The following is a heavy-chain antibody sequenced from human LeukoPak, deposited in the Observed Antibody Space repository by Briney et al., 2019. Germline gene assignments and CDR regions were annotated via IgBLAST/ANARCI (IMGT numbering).Heavy chain of an antibody. Sequence: PGGSLRLSCAASGFTVSSNSMSWVRQAPGKGLVWVSVIYSDGRTYYADSVKGRFTISRDKSKNTLFLQMNSLRAEDTAVYYCARDSSGYLSFDYWGQGALVTVSS. CDR1: GFTVSSNS. V-gene: IGHV3-53*01. J-gene: IGHJ4*02. CDR2: IYSDGRT. CDR3: ARDSSGYLSFDY. D-gene: IGHD2-15*01.